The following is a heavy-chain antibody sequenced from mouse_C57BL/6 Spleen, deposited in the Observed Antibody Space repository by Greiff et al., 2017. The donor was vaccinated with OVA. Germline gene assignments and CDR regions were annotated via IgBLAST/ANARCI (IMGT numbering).Heavy chain of an antibody. J-gene: IGHJ2*01. V-gene: IGHV5-16*01. CDR1: GFTFSDYY. D-gene: IGHD1-1*01. CDR3: ARDYGSSLFDY. CDR2: INYDGSST. Sequence: EVMLVESEGGLVQPGSSMKLSCTASGFTFSDYYMAWVRQVPEKGLEWVANINYDGSSTYYLDSLKSRFIISRDNAKTILYLQMSSLKSEDTATYYCARDYGSSLFDYWGQGTTLTVSS.